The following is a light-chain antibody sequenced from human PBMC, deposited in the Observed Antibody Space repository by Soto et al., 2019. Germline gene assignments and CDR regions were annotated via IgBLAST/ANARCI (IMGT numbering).Light chain of an antibody. CDR1: QGISGD. Sequence: DIQLTQSPSFLSASVGDRVSISCRASQGISGDLAWYQQRPGKAPNLLIYGASILQSGVPSRFSGGGSGTDFTLTISSLQPEDFGTSYCQQLHSAPVTFGGGTKVAI. CDR3: QQLHSAPVT. V-gene: IGKV1-9*01. J-gene: IGKJ4*01. CDR2: GAS.